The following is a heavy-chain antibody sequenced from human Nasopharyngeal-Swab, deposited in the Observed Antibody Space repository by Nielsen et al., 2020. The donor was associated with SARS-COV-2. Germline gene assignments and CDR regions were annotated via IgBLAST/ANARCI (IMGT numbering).Heavy chain of an antibody. CDR1: GYTFTNYY. Sequence: ASVKVSCKASGYTFTNYYIHWVRQAPGQGLEWMGIINPSGGSTSYAQKFQGSVTMTRDTSTSTVYMELSSLRSEDTAVYYCASQMATMFYYMDVWGKGTTVTVSS. V-gene: IGHV1-46*01. D-gene: IGHD5-24*01. CDR3: ASQMATMFYYMDV. CDR2: INPSGGST. J-gene: IGHJ6*03.